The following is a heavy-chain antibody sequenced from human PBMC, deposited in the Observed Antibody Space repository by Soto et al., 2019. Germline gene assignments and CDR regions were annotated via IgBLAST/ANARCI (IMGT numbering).Heavy chain of an antibody. Sequence: QVQLQQSGPGLVKPSQTLSLTCTVSGDSISIDYYHWTWIRQSPGKGLEWIGYIHHSGSILYNPSLKSRVTISVDTSKNQFSLHLTSVTAADTAVYFCAREDDGGDSLDVWGQGTTVTVSS. CDR3: AREDDGGDSLDV. J-gene: IGHJ6*02. V-gene: IGHV4-30-4*08. CDR2: IHHSGSI. CDR1: GDSISIDYYH. D-gene: IGHD2-21*02.